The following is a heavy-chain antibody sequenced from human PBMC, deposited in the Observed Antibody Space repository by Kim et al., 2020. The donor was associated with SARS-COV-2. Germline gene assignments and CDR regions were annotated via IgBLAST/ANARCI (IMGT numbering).Heavy chain of an antibody. D-gene: IGHD2-2*01. J-gene: IGHJ4*03. V-gene: IGHV4-34*01. Sequence: SETLSLTCAVYGGSFSGYYWSWIRQPPGKGLEWIGEINHSGSTNYNPSLKSRVIISVDTSTNQSSLKLSSVTAADTAVDYCATGPNQPLLLSQLGRGGY. CDR1: GGSFSGYY. CDR3: ATGPNQPLLLSQLGRGGY. CDR2: INHSGST.